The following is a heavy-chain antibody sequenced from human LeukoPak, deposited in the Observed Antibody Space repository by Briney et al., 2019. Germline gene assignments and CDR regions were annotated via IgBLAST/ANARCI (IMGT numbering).Heavy chain of an antibody. D-gene: IGHD4-23*01. V-gene: IGHV3-21*01. CDR2: ISNSRSYI. CDR3: ARDRWSPDAFDI. CDR1: GFTFSSYS. Sequence: PGGSLRLSCAASGFTFSSYSMNWVRQAPGKGLEWVSSISNSRSYIYYADSVKGRFTISRDNAKNSLYLQMNSLRAEDTAVYYCARDRWSPDAFDIWGQGTMVTVSS. J-gene: IGHJ3*02.